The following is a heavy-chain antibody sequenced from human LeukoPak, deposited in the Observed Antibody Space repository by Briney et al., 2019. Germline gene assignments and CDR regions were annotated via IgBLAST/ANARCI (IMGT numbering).Heavy chain of an antibody. J-gene: IGHJ3*02. CDR1: GGSISSYY. D-gene: IGHD1-26*01. CDR3: ARLGFVGTAFDI. V-gene: IGHV4-59*08. Sequence: PSETLSLTCTVSGGSISSYYWSWIRQPPGKGLEWIGYIYYSGSTNYNPSLKSRVTISVDTSKNQFSLKLSSVTAADTAVYYCARLGFVGTAFDIWGQGTMVTVSS. CDR2: IYYSGST.